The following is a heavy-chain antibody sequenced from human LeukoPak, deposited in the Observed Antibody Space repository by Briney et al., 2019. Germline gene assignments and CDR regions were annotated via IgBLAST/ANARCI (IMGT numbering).Heavy chain of an antibody. CDR3: ARGQDYGDYDPIKTYFDY. CDR2: IIPIFGTA. Sequence: SVKVSCKASGGTFSSYPISWVRQAPGQGLEWMGGIIPIFGTANYAQKFQGRVTITADESTSTAYMELSSLRSEDTAVYYCARGQDYGDYDPIKTYFDYWGQGTLVTVSS. D-gene: IGHD4-17*01. V-gene: IGHV1-69*13. J-gene: IGHJ4*02. CDR1: GGTFSSYP.